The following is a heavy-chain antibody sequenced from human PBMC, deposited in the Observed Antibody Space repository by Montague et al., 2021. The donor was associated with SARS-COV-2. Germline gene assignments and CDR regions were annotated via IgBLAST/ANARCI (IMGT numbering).Heavy chain of an antibody. V-gene: IGHV4-34*01. CDR2: ISHRGSA. CDR3: TRGAPGY. J-gene: IGHJ4*02. Sequence: SETLSLTCAVYGGSFSDYKWTWIRQSPGKGLEWLGQISHRGSANYNPSPKSRVTISVDTAKNQFSVKLTSANVADTAVYYCTRGAPGYWGQGTLVTVSS. CDR1: GGSFSDYK.